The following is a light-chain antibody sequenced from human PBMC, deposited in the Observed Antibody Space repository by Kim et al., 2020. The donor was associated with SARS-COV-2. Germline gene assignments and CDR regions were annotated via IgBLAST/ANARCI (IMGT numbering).Light chain of an antibody. J-gene: IGKJ1*01. CDR2: GAS. V-gene: IGKV3-15*01. CDR1: QSVSSN. CDR3: QQYNIWPHT. Sequence: VSPGERATLSCRASQSVSSNLAWSQHRPGQAPRLLIYGASTRATGIPARFSGSGSGTEFTLTITSLQSEDFAVYYCQQYNIWPHTFGQGTKVDIK.